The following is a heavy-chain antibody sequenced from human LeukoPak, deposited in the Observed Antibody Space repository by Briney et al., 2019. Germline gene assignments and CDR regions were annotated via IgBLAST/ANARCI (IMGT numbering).Heavy chain of an antibody. D-gene: IGHD7-27*01. CDR1: GGSISSGDYY. CDR2: IYYGGST. CDR3: ASPRTGDSWWYFDL. Sequence: SETLSLTCTVSGGSISSGDYYWSWIRQPPGKGLGWIGYIYYGGSTYYNPSLKSRVTISVDTSKNQFSLKLSSVTAADTAVYYCASPRTGDSWWYFDLWGRGTLVTVSS. V-gene: IGHV4-30-4*01. J-gene: IGHJ2*01.